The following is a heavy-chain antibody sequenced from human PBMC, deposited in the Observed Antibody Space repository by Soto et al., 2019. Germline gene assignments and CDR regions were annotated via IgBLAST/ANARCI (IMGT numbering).Heavy chain of an antibody. CDR2: ISYDGTNK. J-gene: IGHJ4*02. CDR3: ARDPKTSGGQHWAFNYFDS. Sequence: QVQLVESGGGVVQPGRSLRLSCPASGFSFSISPMHWFRQAPGKGPEWVALISYDGTNKFYADSVKGRFTISRDNSKSTLYLQVDSLRPEDAAVYYCARDPKTSGGQHWAFNYFDSWGQGTLVTVSS. CDR1: GFSFSISP. D-gene: IGHD7-27*01. V-gene: IGHV3-30-3*01.